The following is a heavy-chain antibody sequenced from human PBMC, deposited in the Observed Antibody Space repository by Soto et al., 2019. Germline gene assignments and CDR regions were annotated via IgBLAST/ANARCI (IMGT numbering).Heavy chain of an antibody. Sequence: SETLSLTCTVSGGSISSYYWSWIRQPPGKGLEWIGYIYYSGSTNYNPSLKSRVTISVDTSKNQFSLKLSSVTAADTAVYYCARDFTNRFDFWGQGILVTVSS. CDR2: IYYSGST. CDR1: GGSISSYY. J-gene: IGHJ4*02. D-gene: IGHD2-8*01. CDR3: ARDFTNRFDF. V-gene: IGHV4-59*01.